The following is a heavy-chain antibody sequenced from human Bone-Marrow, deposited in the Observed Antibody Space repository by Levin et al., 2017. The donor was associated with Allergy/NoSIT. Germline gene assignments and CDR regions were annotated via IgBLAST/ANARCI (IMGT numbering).Heavy chain of an antibody. CDR3: ARDIGYEATFYGLDV. Sequence: GESLKISCAASGFTFTSYGMHWVRQAPGKGLEWVAVIWYSGSRQYYGESVKGRFTISRDSSKNMLFLQMNNLTVEDTAVYFCARDIGYEATFYGLDVWGQGTTVTVSS. J-gene: IGHJ6*02. D-gene: IGHD5-12*01. CDR2: IWYSGSRQ. CDR1: GFTFTSYG. V-gene: IGHV3-33*01.